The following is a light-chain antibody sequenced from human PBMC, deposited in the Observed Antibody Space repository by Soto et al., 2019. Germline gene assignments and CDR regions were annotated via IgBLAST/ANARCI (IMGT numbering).Light chain of an antibody. Sequence: QSALTQPPSASGSPGQSVTISCTGTNRDVGGYNYVSWYQQHPGKAPKLIIYEVSQRPSRVPDRFSGSKSGNAASLTVSGLHAEDEADYYCSSYGGANPVVFGGGTKLTVL. J-gene: IGLJ2*01. CDR3: SSYGGANPVV. CDR1: NRDVGGYNY. CDR2: EVS. V-gene: IGLV2-8*01.